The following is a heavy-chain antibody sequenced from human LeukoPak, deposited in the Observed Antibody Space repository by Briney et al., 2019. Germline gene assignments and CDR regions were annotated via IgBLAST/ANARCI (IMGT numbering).Heavy chain of an antibody. V-gene: IGHV3-21*04. Sequence: GGSLRLSCAASGFTFSSYSMNWVRQAPGKGLEWVSSISSSSSYIYYADSVKGRFTISRDNSKNTLYLQMNSLRADDTAVYYCAKRRGLELTYYYHMDVWGKGTTVTVSS. J-gene: IGHJ6*03. D-gene: IGHD1-7*01. CDR1: GFTFSSYS. CDR3: AKRRGLELTYYYHMDV. CDR2: ISSSSSYI.